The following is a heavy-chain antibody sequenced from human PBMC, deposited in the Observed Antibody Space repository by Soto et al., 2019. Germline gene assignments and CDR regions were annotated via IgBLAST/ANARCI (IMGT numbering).Heavy chain of an antibody. J-gene: IGHJ6*02. CDR3: ARLGKQQLVNYGMDV. Sequence: PGESLKISCKGSGYSFTSYWIGWVRQMPGKGLEWMGIIYPGDSDTRYSPSFQGQVTISADKSISTAYLQWSSLKASDTAMYYCARLGKQQLVNYGMDVWVQGTTVTVSS. CDR2: IYPGDSDT. CDR1: GYSFTSYW. D-gene: IGHD6-13*01. V-gene: IGHV5-51*01.